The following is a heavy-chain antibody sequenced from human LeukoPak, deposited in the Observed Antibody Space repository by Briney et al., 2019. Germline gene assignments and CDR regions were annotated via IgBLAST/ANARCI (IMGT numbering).Heavy chain of an antibody. CDR2: IYYSGST. J-gene: IGHJ6*02. CDR3: ARAYGGGSCYYYYGMDV. D-gene: IGHD2-15*01. CDR1: GGSLSSGGYY. Sequence: SETLSLTCTVSGGSLSSGGYYWSWLRQHPGTGLEWIGYIYYSGSTYYNPSLKSRVTISVDTSKNQFSLKLSSVTAADTAVYYCARAYGGGSCYYYYGMDVWGQGTTVTVSS. V-gene: IGHV4-31*03.